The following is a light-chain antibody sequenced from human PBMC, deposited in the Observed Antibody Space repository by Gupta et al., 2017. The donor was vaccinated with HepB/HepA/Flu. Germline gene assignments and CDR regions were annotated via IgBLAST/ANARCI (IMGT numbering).Light chain of an antibody. CDR2: TTT. Sequence: QTVVPQEPSLTVSPGGTVTLTCASSTGAVTSGYYTNWFQQKPAHPPRALMYTTTNKQSWTPARFSGALLAGNAALTLSGVQPEDEADDYCLFHYGGAGVFGGGTKVTVL. V-gene: IGLV7-43*01. CDR1: TGAVTSGYY. J-gene: IGLJ3*02. CDR3: LFHYGGAGV.